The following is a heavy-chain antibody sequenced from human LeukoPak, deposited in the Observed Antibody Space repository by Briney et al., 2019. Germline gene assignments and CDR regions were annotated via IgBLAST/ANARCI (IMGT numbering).Heavy chain of an antibody. CDR2: ISGSSRNI. Sequence: GGSLRLSCGASGFTFSSYSMNWVRQAPGKGLEWVSYISGSSRNIYYPDSVRGRFTISRDNAKNSLYLQMNSLRDEDTAVYYCARDRAAHCGGDCYSGAFDIWGQGTMVTVSS. CDR1: GFTFSSYS. CDR3: ARDRAAHCGGDCYSGAFDI. V-gene: IGHV3-48*02. J-gene: IGHJ3*02. D-gene: IGHD2-21*02.